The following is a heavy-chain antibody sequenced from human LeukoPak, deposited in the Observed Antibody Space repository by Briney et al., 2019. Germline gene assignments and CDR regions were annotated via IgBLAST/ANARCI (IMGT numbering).Heavy chain of an antibody. D-gene: IGHD3-10*01. CDR1: GFTFSSYW. CDR2: ISYIGST. J-gene: IGHJ3*01. Sequence: GSLRLSCAASGFTFSSYWMSWVRQAPGKGLEWIGYISYIGSTNYNPSLKSRVAISIDTSKNEVSLMLTSVTAADTAVYYCASDSISINAFDAWGQGTMVTVSS. V-gene: IGHV4-59*01. CDR3: ASDSISINAFDA.